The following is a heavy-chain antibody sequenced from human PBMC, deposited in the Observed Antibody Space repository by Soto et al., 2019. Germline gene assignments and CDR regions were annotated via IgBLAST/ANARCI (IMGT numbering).Heavy chain of an antibody. CDR2: IKSKTDGGTT. CDR1: GFTFSNAW. Sequence: EVQLVESGGGLVKPGGSLRLSCAASGFTFSNAWMNWVRQAPGKGLEWVGRIKSKTDGGTTDYAAPVKGRFTISRDDSKNTLYLQMNSLKTEDTAVYYCTTDDWTIGGATGGGYADYWGQGTLVTVSS. V-gene: IGHV3-15*07. CDR3: TTDDWTIGGATGGGYADY. J-gene: IGHJ4*02. D-gene: IGHD1-26*01.